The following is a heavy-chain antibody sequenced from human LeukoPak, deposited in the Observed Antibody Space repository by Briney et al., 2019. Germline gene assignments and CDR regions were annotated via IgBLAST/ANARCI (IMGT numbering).Heavy chain of an antibody. CDR1: GGIFSIYA. CDR3: ARERQQLPGFDY. V-gene: IGHV1-69*13. CDR2: IIPIFGTA. Sequence: GASVKVSCKASGGIFSIYAISWVRQAPGQGLEWMGGIIPIFGTANYAQKFQGRVTITADESTTTAYMELSSLRSEDTAVYYCARERQQLPGFDYWGQGTLVTVSS. D-gene: IGHD6-13*01. J-gene: IGHJ4*02.